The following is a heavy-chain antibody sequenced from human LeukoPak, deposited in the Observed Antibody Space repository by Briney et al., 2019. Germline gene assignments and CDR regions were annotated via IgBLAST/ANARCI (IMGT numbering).Heavy chain of an antibody. V-gene: IGHV5-51*01. CDR3: ARLGSGDGYNYFDY. Sequence: GESLKISCKGSGYSFTSYWIAWVRQMPGKGLEGLGIIYPGDSHTTYSPSFQGQVTISADKSIITAYLRWSSLKASDTAMYYCARLGSGDGYNYFDYWGQGTLVTVSS. CDR1: GYSFTSYW. D-gene: IGHD5-24*01. J-gene: IGHJ4*02. CDR2: IYPGDSHT.